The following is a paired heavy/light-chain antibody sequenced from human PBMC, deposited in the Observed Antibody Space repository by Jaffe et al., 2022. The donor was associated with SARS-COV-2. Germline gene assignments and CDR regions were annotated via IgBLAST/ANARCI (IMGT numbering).Light chain of an antibody. CDR3: QQYNNWPPE. Sequence: EIVMTQSPATLSVSPGERATLSCRASQSVSSNLAWYQQKPGQAPRLLIYGASTRATGIPARFSGSGSGTEFTLTISSLQSEDFAVYYCQQYNNWPPEFGGGTKVEIK. J-gene: IGKJ4*02. CDR2: GAS. V-gene: IGKV3-15*01. CDR1: QSVSSN.
Heavy chain of an antibody. CDR2: VSSFGDST. Sequence: EVQLVESGGGLVQPGGSLRLSCAASGFTFSAYAMHWVRQAPGKGLEYVSAVSSFGDSTFYANSVKGRFTISRDNSKNTVYLQMGSLRAEDMAVYYCATRGTGPYDYWGQGTLVTVSS. J-gene: IGHJ4*02. CDR1: GFTFSAYA. D-gene: IGHD1-1*01. V-gene: IGHV3-64*01. CDR3: ATRGTGPYDY.